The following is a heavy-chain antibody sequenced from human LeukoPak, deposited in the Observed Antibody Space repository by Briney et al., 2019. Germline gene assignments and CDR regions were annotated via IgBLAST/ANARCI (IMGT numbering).Heavy chain of an antibody. Sequence: ASVKLSCTTSGYTFTSYGISWVRQAPGQGLGWMGGISAYNGKTNYTHTFHGRVSMTTDTSTPTTYMDLRSLRSDDPAVSHCAIDKEMVGYCSGGSCYWLFDYWGQGTLVIVSS. J-gene: IGHJ4*02. D-gene: IGHD2-15*01. CDR3: AIDKEMVGYCSGGSCYWLFDY. CDR2: ISAYNGKT. V-gene: IGHV1-18*01. CDR1: GYTFTSYG.